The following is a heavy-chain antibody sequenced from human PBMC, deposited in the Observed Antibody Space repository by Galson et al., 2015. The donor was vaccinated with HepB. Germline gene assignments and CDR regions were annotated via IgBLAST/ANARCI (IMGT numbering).Heavy chain of an antibody. J-gene: IGHJ3*02. V-gene: IGHV3-15*01. CDR2: IKSKTDGGTT. CDR1: GFTFSNAW. CDR3: TTAEDGAGDAFDI. Sequence: SLRLSCAASGFTFSNAWMSWVRQAPGKGLEWVGRIKSKTDGGTTDYAAPVKGRFTISRDDSKNTLYLQMNSLKTEDTAVYYCTTAEDGAGDAFDIWGQGTMVTVSS. D-gene: IGHD1-26*01.